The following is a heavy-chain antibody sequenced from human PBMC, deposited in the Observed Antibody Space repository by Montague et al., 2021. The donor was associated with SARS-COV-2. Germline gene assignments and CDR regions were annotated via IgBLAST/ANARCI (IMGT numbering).Heavy chain of an antibody. CDR1: GGSISSSSYY. Sequence: SETLSLTCSVSGGSISSSSYYWAWIRQPPGRRLEWIGTIYSSGTTHYHPSLKSRVTMSVDTSDNQFSLQLNSVSATDTATYCCARAQMAVTDYYPDYWGQGILVTVSS. D-gene: IGHD3-10*01. V-gene: IGHV4-39*01. CDR2: IYSSGTT. CDR3: ARAQMAVTDYYPDY. J-gene: IGHJ4*02.